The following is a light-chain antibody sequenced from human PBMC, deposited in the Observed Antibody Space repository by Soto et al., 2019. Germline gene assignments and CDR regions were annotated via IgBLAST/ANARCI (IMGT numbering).Light chain of an antibody. CDR1: QDIANY. CDR3: QQYDNLPLT. Sequence: DIQMTQSPSSLSASVGDRVTITCQASQDIANYLNWYQQKAGRAPKCLIYDASNLETGVPSRFSGSGSGTDFTLTISSLQPEDIATYYCQQYDNLPLTFGGGTKVEIK. J-gene: IGKJ4*01. V-gene: IGKV1-33*01. CDR2: DAS.